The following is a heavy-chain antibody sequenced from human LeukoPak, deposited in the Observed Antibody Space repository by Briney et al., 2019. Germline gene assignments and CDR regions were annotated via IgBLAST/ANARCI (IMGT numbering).Heavy chain of an antibody. CDR1: GGSFSGYY. V-gene: IGHV4-34*01. Sequence: PSETLSLTCAVYGGSFSGYYWSWIRQPPGKGLEWIGEINHSGSTNYNPSLKSRVTISVDTSKNQFSLKLSSVTAADTAVYYCARHSVTVIIDWYFDLWGRGTLVTVSS. D-gene: IGHD4-23*01. J-gene: IGHJ2*01. CDR3: ARHSVTVIIDWYFDL. CDR2: INHSGST.